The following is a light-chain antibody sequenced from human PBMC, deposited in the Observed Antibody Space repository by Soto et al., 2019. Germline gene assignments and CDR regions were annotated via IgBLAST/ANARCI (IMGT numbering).Light chain of an antibody. CDR2: DAS. CDR1: QNVNNY. V-gene: IGKV1-39*01. CDR3: QQSYSTLTWT. Sequence: DLQMTQSPSSLSASVGDRVTISCRASQNVNNYLNWYQQKPGKAPKLLIYDASSLQSGVPSRFSGSGSGRDFTLTISSLQPEDLATYYCQQSYSTLTWTFGQGTKVEIK. J-gene: IGKJ1*01.